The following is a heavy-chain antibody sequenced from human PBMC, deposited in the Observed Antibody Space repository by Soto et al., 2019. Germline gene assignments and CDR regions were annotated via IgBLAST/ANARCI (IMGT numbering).Heavy chain of an antibody. Sequence: QVQLQQWGAGLLKPSETLSLTCAVYGGFVSSGSYYWSWIRQPPGKGLEWIGEMRNSGGIHVNPSLKSRFTISVNTSKNQFALKMSSVTGEYAALYYRPRVERGTAMTVVDAFDIWGPWTKVTVSS. V-gene: IGHV4-34*01. CDR3: PRVERGTAMTVVDAFDI. CDR2: MRNSGGI. CDR1: GGFVSSGSYY. J-gene: IGHJ3*02. D-gene: IGHD2-21*02.